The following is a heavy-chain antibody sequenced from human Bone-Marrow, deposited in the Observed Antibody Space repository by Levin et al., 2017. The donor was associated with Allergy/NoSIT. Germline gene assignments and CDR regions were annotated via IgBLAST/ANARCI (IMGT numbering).Heavy chain of an antibody. Sequence: PSPTLSLPCTFSGFSLSTSGMCVSWIRQPPGKALEWLARIDWDDDKYYSTSLKTRLTISKDTSKNQVVLTMTNMDPVDTATYYCARTAQDLRLAAFDIWGQGTMVTVSS. D-gene: IGHD5-12*01. CDR1: GFSLSTSGMC. CDR2: IDWDDDK. J-gene: IGHJ3*02. V-gene: IGHV2-70*11. CDR3: ARTAQDLRLAAFDI.